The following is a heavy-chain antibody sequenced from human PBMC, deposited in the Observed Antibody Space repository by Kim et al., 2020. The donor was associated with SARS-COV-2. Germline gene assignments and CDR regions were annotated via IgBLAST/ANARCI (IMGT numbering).Heavy chain of an antibody. J-gene: IGHJ6*02. CDR2: IYYSGST. V-gene: IGHV4-31*03. CDR1: GGSISSGGYY. CDR3: ARAPHLYSSSWDYYYYYGMDV. D-gene: IGHD6-13*01. Sequence: SETLSLTCTVSGGSISSGGYYWSWIRQHPGKGLECIGYIYYSGSTYYNPSLKSRVTISVDTSKNQFSLKLSSVTAADTAVYYCARAPHLYSSSWDYYYYYGMDVWGQGTTVTVSS.